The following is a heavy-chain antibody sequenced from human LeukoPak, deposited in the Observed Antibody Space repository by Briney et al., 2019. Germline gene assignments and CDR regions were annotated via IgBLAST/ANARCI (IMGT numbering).Heavy chain of an antibody. CDR3: AKELIGFATLDY. V-gene: IGHV3-30*02. CDR2: IGHDGSNR. CDR1: GFTFSSYG. Sequence: GGSLRLSCAASGFTFSSYGMHWVRQAPGKGLEWVAFIGHDGSNRYHADSVKGRFTISRDNSKNTLYLQMNSLRAEDTAVYYCAKELIGFATLDYWGQGTLVTVSS. J-gene: IGHJ4*02. D-gene: IGHD3-10*01.